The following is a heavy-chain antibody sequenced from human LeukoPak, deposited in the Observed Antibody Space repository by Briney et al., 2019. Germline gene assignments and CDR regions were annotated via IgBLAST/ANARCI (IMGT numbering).Heavy chain of an antibody. Sequence: GGSLRLSCAASGFTFSSYPMHWVRQAPGKGLEWVAVISYDGSNKYYADPVKGRFTISRDNSKNTLYLQMNSLRAEDTAVYYCARGYYDILSGYLLPYYFDYWGQGTLVTVSS. CDR2: ISYDGSNK. CDR3: ARGYYDILSGYLLPYYFDY. CDR1: GFTFSSYP. V-gene: IGHV3-30-3*01. J-gene: IGHJ4*02. D-gene: IGHD3-9*01.